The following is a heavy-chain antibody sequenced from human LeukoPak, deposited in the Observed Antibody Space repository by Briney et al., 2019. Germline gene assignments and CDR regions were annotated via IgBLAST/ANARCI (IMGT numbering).Heavy chain of an antibody. D-gene: IGHD3-22*01. V-gene: IGHV3-11*01. CDR3: ARESSGYYDY. CDR1: GFTFSDYY. CDR2: ISSGSSTI. J-gene: IGHJ4*02. Sequence: GGSLRLSCAVSGFTFSDYYMSWIRQAPGKGLEWLAYISSGSSTIYYADSVKGRFTTSRDNAKNSLSLQMNSLRAEDTAVYYCARESSGYYDYWGQGTLVTVSS.